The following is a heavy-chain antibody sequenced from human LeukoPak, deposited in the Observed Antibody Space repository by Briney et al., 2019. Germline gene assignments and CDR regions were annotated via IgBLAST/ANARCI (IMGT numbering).Heavy chain of an antibody. J-gene: IGHJ4*02. Sequence: ASVKVSCKASGYTFTGCYVHWVRQAPGQGLEWMGWINPNSGATNYAQKFQDRVTMTRDTSISTAYMELSSLRSDDTAVYYCARDFTMIVVVIGYWGQGTLVTVSS. CDR1: GYTFTGCY. CDR2: INPNSGAT. CDR3: ARDFTMIVVVIGY. V-gene: IGHV1-2*02. D-gene: IGHD3-22*01.